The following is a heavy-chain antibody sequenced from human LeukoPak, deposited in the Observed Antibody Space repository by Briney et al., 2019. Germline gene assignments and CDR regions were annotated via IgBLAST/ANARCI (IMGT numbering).Heavy chain of an antibody. V-gene: IGHV1-69*06. CDR1: GGTFSSYA. CDR3: ARGEFGYFDWLLSNYYGMDV. J-gene: IGHJ6*04. D-gene: IGHD3-9*01. Sequence: SVKVSCKASGGTFSSYAISWVRQAPGQGLEWMGGIIPIFGTANYAQKFQGRVTITADKSTSTAYMGLSSLRSEDTAVYYCARGEFGYFDWLLSNYYGMDVWGKGTTVTVSS. CDR2: IIPIFGTA.